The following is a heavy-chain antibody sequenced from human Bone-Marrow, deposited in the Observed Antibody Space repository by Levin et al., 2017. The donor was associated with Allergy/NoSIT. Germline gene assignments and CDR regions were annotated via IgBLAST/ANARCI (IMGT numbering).Heavy chain of an antibody. D-gene: IGHD5-18*01. V-gene: IGHV3-30*18. Sequence: GGSLRLSCAASGFTFSSYGMHWVRQAPGKGLEWVAVISYDGSNKYYADSVKGRFTISRDNSKNTLYLQMNSLRAEDTAVYYCAKDDGYSYGLCVDYWGQGTLVTVSS. CDR3: AKDDGYSYGLCVDY. CDR1: GFTFSSYG. J-gene: IGHJ4*02. CDR2: ISYDGSNK.